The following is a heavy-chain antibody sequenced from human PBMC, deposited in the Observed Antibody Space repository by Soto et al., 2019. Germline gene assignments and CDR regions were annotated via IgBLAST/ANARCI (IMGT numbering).Heavy chain of an antibody. Sequence: ASVKVSCKASGYTFTSYYMHWVRQAPGQGLEWMGIINPSGGSTSYAQKFQGRVTMTRDTSTSTVYMELSSLRSEDTAVYYCAIGPFGELFYFTNGFDPWGQGTLVTVSS. D-gene: IGHD3-10*01. J-gene: IGHJ5*02. CDR2: INPSGGST. CDR1: GYTFTSYY. V-gene: IGHV1-46*03. CDR3: AIGPFGELFYFTNGFDP.